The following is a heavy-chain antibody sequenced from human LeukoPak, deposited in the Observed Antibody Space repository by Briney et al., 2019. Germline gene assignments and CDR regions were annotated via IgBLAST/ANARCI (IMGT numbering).Heavy chain of an antibody. CDR3: ARDGMYGDYVFDY. Sequence: GASVKVSCKASGYTFTSYGISWVRQAPGQGLEWMGGIIPIFGTANYAQKFQGRVTITADESTSTAYMELSSLRSEDTAVYYCARDGMYGDYVFDYWGQGTLVTVSS. D-gene: IGHD4-17*01. CDR1: GYTFTSYG. CDR2: IIPIFGTA. J-gene: IGHJ4*02. V-gene: IGHV1-69*13.